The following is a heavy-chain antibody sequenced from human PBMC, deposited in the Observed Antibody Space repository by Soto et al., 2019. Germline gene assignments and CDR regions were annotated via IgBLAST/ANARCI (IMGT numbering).Heavy chain of an antibody. CDR1: GFTFSDYY. J-gene: IGHJ4*02. V-gene: IGHV3-11*01. CDR2: ISSTGNTI. D-gene: IGHD3-22*01. Sequence: QVQLVESGGGLVQTSGSLRIACVASGFTFSDYYMSWVRQAPGKGLEWVSYISSTGNTIYYADSVKGRFTISRDNAKNSVYLQMNNLRAEDTALYFCAKMSSENYYDPVFSWGQGILVTVSS. CDR3: AKMSSENYYDPVFS.